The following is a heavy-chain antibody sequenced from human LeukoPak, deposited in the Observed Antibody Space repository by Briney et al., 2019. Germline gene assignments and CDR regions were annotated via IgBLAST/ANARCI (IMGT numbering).Heavy chain of an antibody. D-gene: IGHD6-13*01. CDR1: GYTLTSYG. V-gene: IGHV1-18*01. Sequence: ASVKVSCKASGYTLTSYGINWVRQAPGQGLEWMGWIRVYNGNTNYAQKLQGRVTMTTDTSTSTAYMELRSLRSDDTAVYYCTRDLPYSSSWESIDYWGQGTLVTVSS. CDR2: IRVYNGNT. CDR3: TRDLPYSSSWESIDY. J-gene: IGHJ4*02.